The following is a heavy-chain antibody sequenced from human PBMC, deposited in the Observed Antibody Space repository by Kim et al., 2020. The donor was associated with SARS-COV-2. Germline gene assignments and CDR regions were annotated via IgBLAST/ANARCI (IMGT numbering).Heavy chain of an antibody. Sequence: SVKVSCKASGCTFSSYAINWVRQAPGQGLEWMGGIIPIFGTANYAQKFQGRVTITADESTSTAYMELSSLRSEDTAVYYCARDVEVGMFDPWGQGTLVTVSS. V-gene: IGHV1-69*13. J-gene: IGHJ5*02. D-gene: IGHD1-26*01. CDR1: GCTFSSYA. CDR3: ARDVEVGMFDP. CDR2: IIPIFGTA.